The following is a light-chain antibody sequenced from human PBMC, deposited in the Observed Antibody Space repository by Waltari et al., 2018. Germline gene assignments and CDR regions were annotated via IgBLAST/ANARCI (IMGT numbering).Light chain of an antibody. CDR2: EVT. CDR1: RRYVGGYDY. V-gene: IGLV2-8*01. J-gene: IGLJ2*01. CDR3: CSYAGSSTLV. Sequence: QSALTPPPSASAAPGQSLTISCPRTRRYVGGYDYASCYQQHPDTAPKLMIYEVTTRPSVVPDRFSGSKSGNTASLTVSGLQAEDEADYYCCSYAGSSTLVFGGGTKLTVL.